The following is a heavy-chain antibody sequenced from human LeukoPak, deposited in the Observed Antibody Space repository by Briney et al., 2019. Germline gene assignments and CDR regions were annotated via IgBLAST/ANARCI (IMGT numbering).Heavy chain of an antibody. J-gene: IGHJ4*02. Sequence: GRSLRLSCAASGFSFSNYGMHWVRQAPGKGLEWVAVIWYDGSNKYYADYVKGRFTISRDNSKNTLYLQMNSLRAEDTAVYYCAKERRGYSYGYIDYWGQGSLVSVSS. V-gene: IGHV3-33*03. D-gene: IGHD5-18*01. CDR2: IWYDGSNK. CDR1: GFSFSNYG. CDR3: AKERRGYSYGYIDY.